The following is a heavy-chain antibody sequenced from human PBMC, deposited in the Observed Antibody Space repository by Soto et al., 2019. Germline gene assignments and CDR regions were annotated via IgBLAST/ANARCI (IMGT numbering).Heavy chain of an antibody. CDR3: EMVDTAMVAECYYYYGMDG. CDR2: IIPIFGTA. Sequence: QVQLVQSGAEVKKPGSSVKVSCKASGGTFSSYAISWVRQAPGQGLEWMGGIIPIFGTANYAQKFQGRVKNTADESTSTAYMERSSQRSEDTAVYYCEMVDTAMVAECYYYYGMDGWGRGTTVTVSS. V-gene: IGHV1-69*01. D-gene: IGHD5-18*01. CDR1: GGTFSSYA. J-gene: IGHJ6*02.